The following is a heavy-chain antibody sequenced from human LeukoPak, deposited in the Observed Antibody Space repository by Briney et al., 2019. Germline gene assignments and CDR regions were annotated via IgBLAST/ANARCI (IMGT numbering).Heavy chain of an antibody. D-gene: IGHD5-18*01. CDR3: ARAGGYSRALQY. J-gene: IGHJ1*01. CDR1: GFTFSNYW. Sequence: PGGSLRLSCAASGFTFSNYWMSWVRQAPGKGLEWVANIKQDRSEKYYVDSVKGRFTISRDNAKNSLYLQMNSLRAEDTAVYYCARAGGYSRALQYWGQGTPVTVSS. V-gene: IGHV3-7*01. CDR2: IKQDRSEK.